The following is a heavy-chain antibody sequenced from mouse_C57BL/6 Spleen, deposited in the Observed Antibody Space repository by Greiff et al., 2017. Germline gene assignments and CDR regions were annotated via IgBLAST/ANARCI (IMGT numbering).Heavy chain of an antibody. Sequence: EVQLQQSGAELVRPGASVKLSCTASGFNIKDYYMHWVKQRPEQGLEWIGRIDPEDGDTEYAPKFQGKATMTADTSTNTTYLQLSSLTSEDTAVYYCTTEATVVAAGDFDYWGQGTTLTVSS. D-gene: IGHD1-1*01. J-gene: IGHJ2*01. CDR1: GFNIKDYY. CDR3: TTEATVVAAGDFDY. V-gene: IGHV14-1*01. CDR2: IDPEDGDT.